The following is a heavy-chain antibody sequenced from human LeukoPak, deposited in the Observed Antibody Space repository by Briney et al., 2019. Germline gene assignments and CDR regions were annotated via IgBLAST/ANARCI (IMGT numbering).Heavy chain of an antibody. CDR3: ARRTPGPQLDEYVAYFFDH. D-gene: IGHD2-2*01. CDR2: IYSSGAT. V-gene: IGHV4-4*09. Sequence: SETLSLIRTVSGGSITTYNWIWIRQTPGQALEWIGHIYSSGATKYNPSLKSRATILLDTSKNQLSLKLSSVSAADTVVYYCARRTPGPQLDEYVAYFFDHWGQGTQVTVSS. J-gene: IGHJ4*02. CDR1: GGSITTYN.